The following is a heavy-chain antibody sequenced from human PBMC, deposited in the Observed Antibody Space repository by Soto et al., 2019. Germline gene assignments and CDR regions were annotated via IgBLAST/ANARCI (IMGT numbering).Heavy chain of an antibody. D-gene: IGHD3-22*01. CDR1: GFSLSNARMG. CDR2: IFSNDEK. CDR3: ARIRKPNSSGYDYVLGANSPYFDY. Sequence: QVTLKESGPVLVKPTETLTLTCTVSGFSLSNARMGVSWIRQPPGKALEWLEHIFSNDEKSYSTSLKSRLTISKDTSKSQVVLTMTNMDPVDTATYYCARIRKPNSSGYDYVLGANSPYFDYWGQGTLVTVSS. V-gene: IGHV2-26*01. J-gene: IGHJ4*02.